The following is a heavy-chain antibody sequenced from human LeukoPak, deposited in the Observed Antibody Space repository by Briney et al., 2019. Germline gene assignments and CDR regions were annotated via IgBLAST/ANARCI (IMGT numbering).Heavy chain of an antibody. V-gene: IGHV4-4*02. Sequence: PSETLSLTCAVSGGSISSSNWWSWVRQPPGKGLEWIGEIYHSGSTNYNPSLNSRVTISVDKSKNEFSLKLSSVTAADTAVYYCARVRISSSGLIFDPWGQGTLVTVSS. CDR3: ARVRISSSGLIFDP. CDR1: GGSISSSNW. CDR2: IYHSGST. D-gene: IGHD6-13*01. J-gene: IGHJ5*02.